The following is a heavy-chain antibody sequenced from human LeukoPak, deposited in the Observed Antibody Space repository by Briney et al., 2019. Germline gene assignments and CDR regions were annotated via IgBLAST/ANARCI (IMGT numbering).Heavy chain of an antibody. Sequence: SETLSLTCTVSGGSISSYYWSWIRQPPGKGLEWIGYIYYSGSTNYNPSLKSRVTISVDTSKNQFSLRLSSVTAADTAVYYCAREAGDGYNQFDYWGQGTLVTVSS. CDR1: GGSISSYY. V-gene: IGHV4-59*01. J-gene: IGHJ4*02. CDR3: AREAGDGYNQFDY. CDR2: IYYSGST. D-gene: IGHD5-24*01.